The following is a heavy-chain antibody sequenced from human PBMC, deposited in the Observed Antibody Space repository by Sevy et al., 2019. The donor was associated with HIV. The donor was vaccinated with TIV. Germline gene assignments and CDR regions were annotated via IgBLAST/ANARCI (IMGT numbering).Heavy chain of an antibody. CDR1: GYSFTSYW. J-gene: IGHJ6*02. D-gene: IGHD6-13*01. CDR2: IDPSDSYT. V-gene: IGHV5-10-1*01. Sequence: GESLKISCKGSGYSFTSYWISWVRQMPGKGLEWMGRIDPSDSYTNYSPSFQGHVTISADKSISTAYLQWSSLKASDTAMYYCARLLAAVGTRSGDYYYYYGMDVWGQGTTVTVSS. CDR3: ARLLAAVGTRSGDYYYYYGMDV.